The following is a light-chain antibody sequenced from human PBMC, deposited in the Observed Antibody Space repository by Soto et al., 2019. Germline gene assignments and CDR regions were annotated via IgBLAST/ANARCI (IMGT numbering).Light chain of an antibody. Sequence: QSALTQPPSASGSPGQSVTISCTGTSSDVGGYNYVSWYQQHPGKAPKLMIYEVSKRPSGVPDSFSGSKSGNTASLTVSGLQSEDEAEYYCSSYAGSKTLFGGGTKLTVL. J-gene: IGLJ2*01. CDR3: SSYAGSKTL. V-gene: IGLV2-8*01. CDR2: EVS. CDR1: SSDVGGYNY.